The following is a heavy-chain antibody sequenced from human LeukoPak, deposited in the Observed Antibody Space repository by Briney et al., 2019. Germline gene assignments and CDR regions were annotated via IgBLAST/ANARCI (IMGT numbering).Heavy chain of an antibody. Sequence: SETLSLTCTVSGGSISSYYWSWIRQPPGKGLEWIGYIYYSGSTNYNPSLKSRVTISVDTSKNQFPLKLSSVTAADTAVYYCARGSRYRRATPSFFFDYWGQGTLVTVSS. D-gene: IGHD1-26*01. CDR1: GGSISSYY. CDR2: IYYSGST. J-gene: IGHJ4*02. V-gene: IGHV4-59*01. CDR3: ARGSRYRRATPSFFFDY.